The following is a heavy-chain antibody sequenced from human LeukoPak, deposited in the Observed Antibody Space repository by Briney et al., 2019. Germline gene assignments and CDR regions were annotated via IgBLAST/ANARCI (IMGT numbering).Heavy chain of an antibody. V-gene: IGHV4-34*01. Sequence: SETRSLTGGVYGGSFSAYYWSWIRKCPGKGLGWMGGINHGGSINNNPRLKRGMTISVDTSKNQFSLKLSSVTAADTAVYYCARGLPYYDILTGYFTPHKYYFDYWGQGTLVTVSS. D-gene: IGHD3-9*01. CDR2: INHGGSI. CDR1: GGSFSAYY. J-gene: IGHJ4*02. CDR3: ARGLPYYDILTGYFTPHKYYFDY.